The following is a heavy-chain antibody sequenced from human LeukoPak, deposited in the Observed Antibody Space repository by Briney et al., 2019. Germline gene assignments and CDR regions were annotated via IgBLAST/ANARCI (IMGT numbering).Heavy chain of an antibody. D-gene: IGHD2-15*01. V-gene: IGHV3-7*03. CDR3: ASSPGVVVPNKFDY. CDR2: IKQDGSEK. J-gene: IGHJ4*02. CDR1: GFTFTTYW. Sequence: GGSLRLSCAPSGFTFTTYWMGWVRQAPGRGLEWVANIKQDGSEKYYGDSVKGRFTISTDNAKNSLSLQMNSLRAEDTGLYYCASSPGVVVPNKFDYWGQGTLVTVSS.